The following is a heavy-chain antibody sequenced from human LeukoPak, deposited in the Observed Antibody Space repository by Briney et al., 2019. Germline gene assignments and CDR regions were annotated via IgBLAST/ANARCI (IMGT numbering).Heavy chain of an antibody. D-gene: IGHD6-13*01. J-gene: IGHJ4*02. CDR2: INAGNGNT. CDR1: GYTFTSYA. Sequence: ASVKVSCKASGYTFTSYAMHWVRQAPGQRLEWMGWINAGNGNTKYSQKFQGRVTITRDTSASTAYMELSSLRSEDTAVYYCARKISSSWYFSVDFDYWGQGTLVTASS. V-gene: IGHV1-3*01. CDR3: ARKISSSWYFSVDFDY.